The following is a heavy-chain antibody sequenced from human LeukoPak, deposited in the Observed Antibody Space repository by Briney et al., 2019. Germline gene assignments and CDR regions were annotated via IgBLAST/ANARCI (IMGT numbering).Heavy chain of an antibody. CDR1: GDTFKNYP. J-gene: IGHJ4*02. Sequence: ASVKVSCKASGDTFKNYPMHWVRQAPGQRLEWMGWMNVTNGNTKYSEKFQNRVTISRDTPASTAYLELSSLTSEDTAIYYCARVAIAMIVVTYFDYWGQGTLVTVSS. CDR3: ARVAIAMIVVTYFDY. D-gene: IGHD3-22*01. CDR2: MNVTNGNT. V-gene: IGHV1-3*01.